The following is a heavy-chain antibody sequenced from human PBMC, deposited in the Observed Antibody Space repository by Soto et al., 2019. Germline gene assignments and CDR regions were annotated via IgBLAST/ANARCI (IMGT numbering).Heavy chain of an antibody. V-gene: IGHV1-46*01. CDR1: GYTFTSYY. D-gene: IGHD5-12*01. CDR2: INPSGGST. Sequence: ASVKVSCKASGYTFTSYYMHWVRQAPGQGLEWMGIINPSGGSTSYAQKFQGRVTMTRDTSTSTVYMELSSLRSEDTAVYYCARDFFIRAGYSGYDSDYPYAMDVWGQGTTVTVSS. CDR3: ARDFFIRAGYSGYDSDYPYAMDV. J-gene: IGHJ6*02.